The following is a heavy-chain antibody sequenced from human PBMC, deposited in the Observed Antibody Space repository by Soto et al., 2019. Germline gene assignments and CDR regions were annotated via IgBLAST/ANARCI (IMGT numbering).Heavy chain of an antibody. V-gene: IGHV4-39*01. CDR1: GDSISISSFY. D-gene: IGHD2-15*01. J-gene: IGHJ4*02. CDR3: ASTKDETLYFDY. Sequence: QLQLQESGPGLVKPSETLSLPCSVSGDSISISSFYWGGVRQPPGKGLGCIGSIHYSGSTPYNPPLQSRVTISGDASKKQFSLKLGSGTAADTAMYYCASTKDETLYFDYWGQGNLVTVSS. CDR2: IHYSGST.